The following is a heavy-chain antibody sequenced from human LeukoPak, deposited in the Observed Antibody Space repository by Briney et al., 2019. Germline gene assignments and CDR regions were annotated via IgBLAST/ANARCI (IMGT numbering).Heavy chain of an antibody. J-gene: IGHJ4*02. CDR2: ISGDSRYI. D-gene: IGHD1-20*01. Sequence: MAGGSLRLSCAASGFTFSSYSMNWVRQAPGKGLEWVSAISGDSRYIYYADSVRGRFTISRDNAENSLYLQMNSLRAEDMALYYCAKEGTNWNYFDYWGQGTLVTVSS. CDR1: GFTFSSYS. CDR3: AKEGTNWNYFDY. V-gene: IGHV3-21*04.